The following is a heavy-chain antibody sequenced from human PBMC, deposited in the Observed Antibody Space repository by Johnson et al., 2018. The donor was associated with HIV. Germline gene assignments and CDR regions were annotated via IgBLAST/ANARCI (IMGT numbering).Heavy chain of an antibody. CDR3: TTEAYSSSSAAFDI. CDR1: GFTFINAW. V-gene: IGHV3-15*01. Sequence: VQLVESGGGLVKPGGSLRLSCAASGFTFINAWMSWVRQAPGKGLEWVGRIKSKTDGGTTDYAAPVKGRFTISRDDSKNTLYLQMNSLKTEDTAVYYCTTEAYSSSSAAFDIWGQGTMVTVSS. CDR2: IKSKTDGGTT. D-gene: IGHD6-6*01. J-gene: IGHJ3*02.